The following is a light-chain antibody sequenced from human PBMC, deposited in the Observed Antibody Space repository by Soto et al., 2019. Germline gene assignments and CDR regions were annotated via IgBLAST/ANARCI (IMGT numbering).Light chain of an antibody. V-gene: IGLV1-40*01. CDR2: GNN. CDR1: SSNIGAGYD. Sequence: QAVVTQPPSVSGAPGQRVTISCTGSSSNIGAGYDVHWYQQLPGTAPKLLMYGNNNRPSGVPDRFSGSKSGTSASLAITGLQAEDEADYYCFLSYSGARPVVFGGGTKVTVL. CDR3: FLSYSGARPVV. J-gene: IGLJ2*01.